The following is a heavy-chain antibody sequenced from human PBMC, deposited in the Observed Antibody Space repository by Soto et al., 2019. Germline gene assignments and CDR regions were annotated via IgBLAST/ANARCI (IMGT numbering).Heavy chain of an antibody. CDR2: IDPSDSRT. D-gene: IGHD3-10*01. V-gene: IGHV5-10-1*01. CDR3: AREASGPSDY. CDR1: GYTFTNYW. Sequence: GESQKISYQGSGYTFTNYWISWVRQMPGKGLEWMGRIDPSDSRTRYSPSFQDHVTISVDKSISTAYLHWSSLEASASGMYYCAREASGPSDYWGQGTQVTVSS. J-gene: IGHJ4*02.